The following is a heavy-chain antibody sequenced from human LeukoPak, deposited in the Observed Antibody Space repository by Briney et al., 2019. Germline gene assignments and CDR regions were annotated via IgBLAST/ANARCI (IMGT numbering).Heavy chain of an antibody. V-gene: IGHV3-74*01. CDR2: MSNDGSST. J-gene: IGHJ4*02. CDR3: ARDNWGSLDY. D-gene: IGHD7-27*01. CDR1: GFTFSTYW. Sequence: GGSLRLSCVASGFTFSTYWMGWVRQAPGQGLEYVSHMSNDGSSTVYADSVKGRFTISRENAKDTLYLQMNSLRAEDTAVYYCARDNWGSLDYWGQGALITVSS.